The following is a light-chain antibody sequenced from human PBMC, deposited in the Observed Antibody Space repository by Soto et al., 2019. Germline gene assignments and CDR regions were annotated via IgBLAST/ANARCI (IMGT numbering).Light chain of an antibody. V-gene: IGKV1-27*01. Sequence: DIQMTQSPSSLSASVGDRVTITCRASQGISNYVAWYQQKPGKVPKLLIYVASTLQLGVPSRFSGSGSGTDFTLTISSLQPEDVATYYYQKYNSAPLTFVGGTKVEIK. CDR1: QGISNY. CDR2: VAS. J-gene: IGKJ4*01. CDR3: QKYNSAPLT.